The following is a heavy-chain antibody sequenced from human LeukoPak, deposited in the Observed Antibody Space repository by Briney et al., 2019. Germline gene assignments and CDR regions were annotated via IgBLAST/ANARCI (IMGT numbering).Heavy chain of an antibody. J-gene: IGHJ4*02. V-gene: IGHV4-34*01. CDR1: GFTFSSYG. CDR3: ARLVTFSGLTRFDY. CDR2: INHSGST. Sequence: AGGSLRLSCAASGFTFSSYGMHWVRQPPGKGLEWIGEINHSGSTNYNPSLKSRVTISVDTSKNQFSLKLSSVTAADTAVYYCARLVTFSGLTRFDYWGQGTLVTVSS. D-gene: IGHD2-15*01.